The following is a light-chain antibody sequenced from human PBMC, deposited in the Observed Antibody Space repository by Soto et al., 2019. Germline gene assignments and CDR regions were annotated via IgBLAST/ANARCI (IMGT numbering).Light chain of an antibody. V-gene: IGKV3-20*01. J-gene: IGKJ2*01. CDR3: QQYGSSPLYT. Sequence: EIVLTQSPGTLSLSPGERATLSCRASQSVSSSYLAWYQQKPVQAPRLLIYAASSRAAGIPDKFSGSGSGTDFTLTISRLEPEDFAVYYCQQYGSSPLYTFGQGTKLEIK. CDR1: QSVSSSY. CDR2: AAS.